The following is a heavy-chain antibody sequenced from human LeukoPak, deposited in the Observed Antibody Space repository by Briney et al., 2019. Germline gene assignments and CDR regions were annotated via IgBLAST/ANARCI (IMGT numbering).Heavy chain of an antibody. CDR2: ISSSSSYI. CDR3: ARGRVCFDY. V-gene: IGHV3-21*01. J-gene: IGHJ4*02. D-gene: IGHD6-13*01. Sequence: ETLSLTCAVYGGSFSGYYWSWVRQAPGKGLEWVSSISSSSSYIYYADSVKGRFTISRDSAKNSLYLQMNSLRAEDTAVYYCARGRVCFDYWGQGTLVTVSS. CDR1: GGSFSGYY.